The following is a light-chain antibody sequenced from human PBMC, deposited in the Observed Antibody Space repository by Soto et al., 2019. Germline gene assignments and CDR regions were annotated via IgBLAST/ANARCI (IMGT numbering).Light chain of an antibody. CDR1: QSVSSY. CDR2: AAS. V-gene: IGKV1-39*01. Sequence: DIQVTQSPSSLSGSVGNRVTIACRASQSVSSYLNWYQQKQGKAPKLLIYAASDLQSGVPSRFSGSGSATDFTLTISSLQPEDVAIYFCQQSYSTPWTFGQGTTVEIK. J-gene: IGKJ1*01. CDR3: QQSYSTPWT.